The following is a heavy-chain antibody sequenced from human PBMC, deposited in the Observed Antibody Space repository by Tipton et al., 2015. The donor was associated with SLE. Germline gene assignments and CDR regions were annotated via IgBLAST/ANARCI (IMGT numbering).Heavy chain of an antibody. CDR2: LDYTGNT. D-gene: IGHD6-6*01. J-gene: IGHJ6*02. Sequence: TLSLTCTVSGGSISRHSWNWIRQPPGKGLQWIGYLDYTGNTNYSPSLKRRVTMSIDTSKNQFSLGLSSVTAADTAVYYCARSTSRPSSYYFYGLDVWGQGTTVTVSS. CDR1: GGSISRHS. CDR3: ARSTSRPSSYYFYGLDV. V-gene: IGHV4-59*11.